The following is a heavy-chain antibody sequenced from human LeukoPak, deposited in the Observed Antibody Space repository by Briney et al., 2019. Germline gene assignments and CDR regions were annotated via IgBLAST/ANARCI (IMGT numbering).Heavy chain of an antibody. CDR2: IYYSGST. V-gene: IGHV4-59*01. CDR3: ARRSITMVRGVIPRGYFDL. D-gene: IGHD3-10*01. J-gene: IGHJ2*01. CDR1: GGSISSYY. Sequence: SETLSLTCTVSGGSISSYYWSWLRQPPGKGLEWIGYIYYSGSTNYNPSLKSRVTISVDTSKNQFSLKLSSVTAADTAVYYCARRSITMVRGVIPRGYFDLWGRGTLVTVSS.